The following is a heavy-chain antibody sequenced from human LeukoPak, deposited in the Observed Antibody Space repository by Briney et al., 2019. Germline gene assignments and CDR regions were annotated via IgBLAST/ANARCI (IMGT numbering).Heavy chain of an antibody. Sequence: VASVKVSCKASGGTFSSYAISWVRQAPGQGLELMGGIIPIFGTANYAQKFQGRVTITADESTSTAYMELSSLRSEDTAVYYCATYYYDSSGYYFDYWGQGTLVTVSS. D-gene: IGHD3-22*01. V-gene: IGHV1-69*01. CDR2: IIPIFGTA. J-gene: IGHJ4*02. CDR3: ATYYYDSSGYYFDY. CDR1: GGTFSSYA.